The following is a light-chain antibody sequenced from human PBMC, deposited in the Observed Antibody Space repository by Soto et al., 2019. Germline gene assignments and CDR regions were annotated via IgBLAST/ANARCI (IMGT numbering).Light chain of an antibody. CDR3: KQYNNWIN. CDR1: QSVRTN. V-gene: IGKV3-15*01. CDR2: GAS. Sequence: EMVMTQSPATLSVSPWERATLSFRSSQSVRTNLAWYQQKPGQAPRLLIYGASTRATGVPARFSGSGSGTEFTLTISSLQSEDFVVYYCKQYNNWINFGQGTRLEIK. J-gene: IGKJ5*01.